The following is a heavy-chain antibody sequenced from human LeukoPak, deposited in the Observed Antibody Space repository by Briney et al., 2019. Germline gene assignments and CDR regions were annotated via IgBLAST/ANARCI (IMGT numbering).Heavy chain of an antibody. J-gene: IGHJ5*02. Sequence: ASVKVSCKASGYTFTSYDINWVRQATGQGLEWMGWMNPNSGNTGYAQKFQGRVTMTRNTSISTAYMELSSLRSEDTAVYYCAKDRAGDILTAYHNWFDPWGQGTLVTVSS. D-gene: IGHD3-9*01. V-gene: IGHV1-8*01. CDR2: MNPNSGNT. CDR3: AKDRAGDILTAYHNWFDP. CDR1: GYTFTSYD.